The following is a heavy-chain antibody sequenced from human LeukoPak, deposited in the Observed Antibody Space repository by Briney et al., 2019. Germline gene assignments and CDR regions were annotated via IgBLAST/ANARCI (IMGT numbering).Heavy chain of an antibody. V-gene: IGHV4-59*08. J-gene: IGHJ4*02. CDR2: IYFTGNT. CDR3: ARHPFSSPFDF. CDR1: GVSISGDY. Sequence: SETLSLTCTVSGVSISGDYWSWIRQPPGKGLEWIGYIYFTGNTDHNPSLKCRVTLSMDTSKNQFSLKLTSVTAADTAVYYCARHPFSSPFDFWGQGTLVTASS.